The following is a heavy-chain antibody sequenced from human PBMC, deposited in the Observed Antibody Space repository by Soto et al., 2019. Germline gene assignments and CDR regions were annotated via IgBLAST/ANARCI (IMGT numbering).Heavy chain of an antibody. CDR1: GFTFCDYA. Sequence: GGSLRLSCTASGFTFCDYAMSWFRQAPGKGLEWVGFIRSKAYGGTTEYAASVKGRFTISRDDSKSIAYLQMNSLKTEDTAVYYCTTSPTVTLFDYWGQGTLVTVSS. D-gene: IGHD4-17*01. J-gene: IGHJ4*02. V-gene: IGHV3-49*03. CDR2: IRSKAYGGTT. CDR3: TTSPTVTLFDY.